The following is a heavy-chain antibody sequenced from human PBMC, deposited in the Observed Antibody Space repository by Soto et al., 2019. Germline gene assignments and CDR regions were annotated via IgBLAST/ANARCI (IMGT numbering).Heavy chain of an antibody. Sequence: PVGSVRLSCAASGFSFNIYAMSWVRQAPGKGLEWVSGISGSGDRTHYVDSVKGRFTISRDNVKNTLYLQMNSLRAEDTAVYYCAKASTYEYVWGSFRYYFDHWGQGALVTVSS. V-gene: IGHV3-23*01. CDR1: GFSFNIYA. CDR3: AKASTYEYVWGSFRYYFDH. D-gene: IGHD3-16*02. J-gene: IGHJ4*02. CDR2: ISGSGDRT.